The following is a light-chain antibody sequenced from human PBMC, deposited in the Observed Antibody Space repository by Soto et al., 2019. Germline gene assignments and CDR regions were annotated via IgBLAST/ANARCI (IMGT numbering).Light chain of an antibody. CDR1: QGISTL. CDR3: QQYYDWPIT. CDR2: AAS. J-gene: IGKJ5*01. V-gene: IGKV3-15*01. Sequence: EIVLTQSPATLSVSPGERATLFCRASQGISTLLAWYQQKPGHAPRLLIYAASTRAAGIPARFSGSGSGTDFTLTISSLQSEDFAIYYCQQYYDWPITFGQGTRLEIK.